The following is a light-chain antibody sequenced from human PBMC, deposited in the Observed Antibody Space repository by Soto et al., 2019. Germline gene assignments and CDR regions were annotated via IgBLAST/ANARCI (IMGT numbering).Light chain of an antibody. Sequence: EIVLTQSPATLSLSPGERATLSCRASQSVSSYLAWYQQKPGQAPRLLIYDASNRATGIPARFSGSGSGTDFTLTINSLQSEDFAVYYCQPYNNWPLKFGGGTKV. CDR1: QSVSSY. J-gene: IGKJ4*02. V-gene: IGKV3-11*01. CDR3: QPYNNWPLK. CDR2: DAS.